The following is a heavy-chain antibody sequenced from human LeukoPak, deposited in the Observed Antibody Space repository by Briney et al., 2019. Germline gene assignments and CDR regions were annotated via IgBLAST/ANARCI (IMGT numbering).Heavy chain of an antibody. CDR1: GFTFSSYE. J-gene: IGHJ4*02. Sequence: PGGSLRLSCAASGFTFSSYEMNWVRQAPGKGLEWVSGISWNSGSIGYADSVKGRFTISRDNAKNSLYLQMNSLRAEDTALYYCAKDNYYDSSVASYFDYWGQGTLVTVSS. D-gene: IGHD3-22*01. CDR3: AKDNYYDSSVASYFDY. V-gene: IGHV3-9*01. CDR2: ISWNSGSI.